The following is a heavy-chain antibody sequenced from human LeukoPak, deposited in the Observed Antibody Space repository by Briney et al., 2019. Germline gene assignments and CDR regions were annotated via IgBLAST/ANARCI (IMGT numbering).Heavy chain of an antibody. D-gene: IGHD4-17*01. CDR2: ISSSSSYT. Sequence: PGGSLRLSCAASGFTFSDYYMSWIRQAPGKGLEWVSYISSSSSYTNYADSVKGRFTISRDNAKNSPSLQMNGLRAEDTAVYYCARARGMDDYGDFRIKWGQGTLVTVSS. CDR3: ARARGMDDYGDFRIK. CDR1: GFTFSDYY. V-gene: IGHV3-11*06. J-gene: IGHJ4*02.